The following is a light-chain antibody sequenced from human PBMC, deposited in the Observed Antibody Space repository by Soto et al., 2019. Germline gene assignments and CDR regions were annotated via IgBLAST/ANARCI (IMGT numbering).Light chain of an antibody. CDR1: SSDVGGYNY. Sequence: QSALTQPASVSGSPGQSITISCTGTSSDVGGYNYVSWYQQLPGKAPKLMIYDVSNRPSGVSNRFSGSKSGNTASLTISGLQAEDEADYYCSSYTGSSIVVFGGGTKLTVL. CDR2: DVS. J-gene: IGLJ2*01. V-gene: IGLV2-14*01. CDR3: SSYTGSSIVV.